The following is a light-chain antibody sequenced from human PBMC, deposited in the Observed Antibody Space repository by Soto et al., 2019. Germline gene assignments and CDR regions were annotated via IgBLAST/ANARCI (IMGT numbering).Light chain of an antibody. V-gene: IGLV2-14*01. J-gene: IGLJ2*01. CDR2: EVS. CDR1: SSDIGTYKY. CDR3: SSYTTIKTVV. Sequence: QSALTQPASVSGSPGQSITIYCTGTSSDIGTYKYVSWFQHLPGKAPKLISFEVSYRPSGISDRFSVFKSANTAYLTISAVQPEDEADYHCSSYTTIKTVVFGGGTQLTVL.